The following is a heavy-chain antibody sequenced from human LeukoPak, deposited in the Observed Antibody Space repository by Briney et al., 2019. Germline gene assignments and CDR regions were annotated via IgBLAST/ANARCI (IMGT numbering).Heavy chain of an antibody. CDR1: GGSVSGYY. V-gene: IGHV4-59*02. CDR2: VYYSGST. J-gene: IGHJ4*02. CDR3: ARIHRYCSGGACYVLDN. Sequence: ETLSLTCVVSGGSVSGYYWGWIRQPPGRGLEWIGYVYYSGSTNYNPSFKSRITISVDTSRNQFSLQLSSVTAADTAVYYCARIHRYCSGGACYVLDNWGQGTLVAVSS. D-gene: IGHD2-15*01.